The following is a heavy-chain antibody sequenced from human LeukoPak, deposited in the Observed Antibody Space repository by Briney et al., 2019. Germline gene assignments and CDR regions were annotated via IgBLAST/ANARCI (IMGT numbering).Heavy chain of an antibody. J-gene: IGHJ5*02. D-gene: IGHD3-10*01. Sequence: PSQTLSLTCTVSGGSISSGSYYWSWFRQPAGKGLEWIGRIYTSGDTNYNPSLKSRVTISVDTSKNQFSLKVRSVTAADTAVYYCARAFAHRGFDPWGQGTLVTVSS. CDR2: IYTSGDT. CDR3: ARAFAHRGFDP. CDR1: GGSISSGSYY. V-gene: IGHV4-61*02.